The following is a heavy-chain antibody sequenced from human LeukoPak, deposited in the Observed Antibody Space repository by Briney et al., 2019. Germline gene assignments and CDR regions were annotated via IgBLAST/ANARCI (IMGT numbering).Heavy chain of an antibody. D-gene: IGHD1-26*01. Sequence: SETLSLTCTVSGGPISSYYWSWIRQPAGKGLEWIGRIYTSGSTNYNPSLKSRVTMSVDTSKNQFSLKLSSVTAADTAVYYCARDARDTSGSYPYFNYWGQGTLVIVSS. V-gene: IGHV4-4*07. CDR2: IYTSGST. CDR1: GGPISSYY. CDR3: ARDARDTSGSYPYFNY. J-gene: IGHJ4*02.